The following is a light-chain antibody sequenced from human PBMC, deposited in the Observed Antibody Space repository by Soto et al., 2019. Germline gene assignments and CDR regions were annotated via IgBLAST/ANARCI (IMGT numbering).Light chain of an antibody. Sequence: IVMTKSPAALSVSRGESATLSCRAKQSINSNLAWYHQKPGQAPRPLIFSASTRATGVPARFSGSGSGTDFTLTISSLPSADFGVYYCQQYLTWPRGTFGQGTKVEI. CDR2: SAS. J-gene: IGKJ1*01. CDR1: QSINSN. V-gene: IGKV3-15*01. CDR3: QQYLTWPRGT.